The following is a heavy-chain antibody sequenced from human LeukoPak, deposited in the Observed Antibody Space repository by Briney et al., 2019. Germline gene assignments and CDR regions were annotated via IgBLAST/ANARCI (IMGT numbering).Heavy chain of an antibody. J-gene: IGHJ5*02. D-gene: IGHD3/OR15-3a*01. V-gene: IGHV3-66*03. CDR2: IRDSGEA. CDR3: ARDRAANQDWVEFDP. CDR1: GFRVSDYY. Sequence: QPGGSLRLSCAVSGFRVSDYYMSWVRQAPGKGLEWVGLIRDSGEAFYADFARGRFAFSRDESENTLYLQMNSLRVEDTAVYFCARDRAANQDWVEFDPWGQGTPVIVSS.